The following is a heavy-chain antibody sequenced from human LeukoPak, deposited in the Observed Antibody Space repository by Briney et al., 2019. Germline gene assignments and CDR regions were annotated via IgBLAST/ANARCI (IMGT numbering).Heavy chain of an antibody. CDR3: AREAVRGVVLGTPQRVDY. D-gene: IGHD3-3*01. CDR1: GYPFTSYG. CDR2: ISAYNGNT. Sequence: ASVKVSCKASGYPFTSYGISWVRQAPGQGLEWMGWISAYNGNTNYAQKLQGRVTMTTDTSTSTAYMELRSLRSDDTAVYYCAREAVRGVVLGTPQRVDYWGQGTLVTVSS. J-gene: IGHJ4*02. V-gene: IGHV1-18*01.